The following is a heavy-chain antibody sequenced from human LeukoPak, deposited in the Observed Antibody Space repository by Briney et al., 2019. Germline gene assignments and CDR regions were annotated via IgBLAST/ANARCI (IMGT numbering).Heavy chain of an antibody. V-gene: IGHV3-33*01. CDR3: ARGRVAAGHFDY. CDR2: IWYDGSNK. D-gene: IGHD6-13*01. Sequence: GGSLRLSCAASGFTFSSYGMHWVRQAPGKGLEWVAVIWYDGSNKYYADSVKGRFTISRDNSKNTLYLQVNSLRAEDTAVYYCARGRVAAGHFDYWGQGTLVTVSS. J-gene: IGHJ4*02. CDR1: GFTFSSYG.